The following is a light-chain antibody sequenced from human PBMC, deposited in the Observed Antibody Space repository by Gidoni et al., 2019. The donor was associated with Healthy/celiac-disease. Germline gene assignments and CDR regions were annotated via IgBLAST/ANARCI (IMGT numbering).Light chain of an antibody. V-gene: IGKV1-39*01. Sequence: DIQMTQSPSSLSASVGDRVTIPCRASQSISSYLNWYQQKPGKAPKLLIYAASSLQSGVPSRFSGSGSGTDFTLTISSLQPEDFATYYCQQSYSTLKYTFGQXTKLEIK. CDR1: QSISSY. J-gene: IGKJ2*01. CDR3: QQSYSTLKYT. CDR2: AAS.